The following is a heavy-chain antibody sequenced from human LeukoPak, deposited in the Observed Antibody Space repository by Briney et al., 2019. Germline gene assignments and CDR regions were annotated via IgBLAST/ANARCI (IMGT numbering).Heavy chain of an antibody. CDR3: ARGAYKPPYHYYGMDV. J-gene: IGHJ6*02. CDR1: GGSISSYY. D-gene: IGHD3-16*01. Sequence: PSETLSLTCTVSGGSISSYYWSWIRQHPGKGLEWIGYIYYSGSTYYNPSLKSRVTISVDTSKNQFSLKLSSVTAADTAVYYCARGAYKPPYHYYGMDVWGQGTTVTVSS. V-gene: IGHV4-59*06. CDR2: IYYSGST.